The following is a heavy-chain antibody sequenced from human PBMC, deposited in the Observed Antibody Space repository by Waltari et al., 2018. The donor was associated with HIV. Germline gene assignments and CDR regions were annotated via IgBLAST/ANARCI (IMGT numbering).Heavy chain of an antibody. J-gene: IGHJ2*01. V-gene: IGHV5-51*01. CDR3: ARRSYYDSSGSYWYFDL. D-gene: IGHD3-22*01. CDR2: IVPDDSDT. Sequence: EVQLVQSGAEVKKSGESLKISCKGSGYNFNPYWIGWVRQMPGKGLEWMGIIVPDDSDTRYSPSFQGQVTISADKSISTAYVQWSSLKASDTAVYFCARRSYYDSSGSYWYFDLWGRGTLVTVSS. CDR1: GYNFNPYW.